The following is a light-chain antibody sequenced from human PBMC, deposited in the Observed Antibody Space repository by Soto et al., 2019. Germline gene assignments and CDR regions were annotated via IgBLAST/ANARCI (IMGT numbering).Light chain of an antibody. CDR2: GAS. Sequence: EIVLTQSPGTLSLSPGERATLSCRASQSVSSTYFAWYQHTPGQAPRLLIYGASSRETGIPDTFSGSGSGTDFTLTISRLEPEDFAVYYCEQYDSSPYTFGQGTKLEMK. J-gene: IGKJ2*01. CDR3: EQYDSSPYT. CDR1: QSVSSTY. V-gene: IGKV3-20*01.